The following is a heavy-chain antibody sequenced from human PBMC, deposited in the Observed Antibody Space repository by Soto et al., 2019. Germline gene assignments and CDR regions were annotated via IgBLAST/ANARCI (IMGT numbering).Heavy chain of an antibody. CDR1: GGSISSGDYY. CDR3: AGGYNSGWSDYFNY. J-gene: IGHJ4*02. CDR2: IYYSGST. V-gene: IGHV4-30-4*01. D-gene: IGHD6-19*01. Sequence: SETLSLTCTVSGGSISSGDYYWSWIRQPPGKGLEWIGYIYYSGSTYYNPSLKSRVTISVDTSRNQFSLKLSSVTAADTAVYYCAGGYNSGWSDYFNYWGQGILVTVSS.